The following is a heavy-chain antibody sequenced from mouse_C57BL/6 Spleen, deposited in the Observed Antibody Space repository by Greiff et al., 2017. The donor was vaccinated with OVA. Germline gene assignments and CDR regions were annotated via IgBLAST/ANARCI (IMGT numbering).Heavy chain of an antibody. V-gene: IGHV1-26*01. CDR1: GYTFTDYY. CDR3: ARVGWLLLYFYV. CDR2: INPNNGGT. D-gene: IGHD2-3*01. J-gene: IGHJ1*03. Sequence: VQLQQSGPELVKPGASVKISCKASGYTFTDYYMNWVKQSHGKSIEWIGDINPNNGGTSYNQKFKGKATLTVDKSSSTAYMELRSLTSEDSAVYYCARVGWLLLYFYVWGTGTTVTVSS.